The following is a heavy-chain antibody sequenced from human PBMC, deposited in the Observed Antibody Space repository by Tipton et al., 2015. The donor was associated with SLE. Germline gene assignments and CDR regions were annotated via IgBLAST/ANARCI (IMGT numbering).Heavy chain of an antibody. CDR2: INHSGGT. CDR3: ASPLLWFGENYMDV. D-gene: IGHD3-10*01. Sequence: LRLSCAVYGGSFSGYYWSWIRQPPGKGLEWIGEINHSGGTNYNPSLKSRVTISVDTSKNQFSLKLSSVTAADTAVYYCASPLLWFGENYMDVWGKGTTVTVSS. V-gene: IGHV4-34*01. CDR1: GGSFSGYY. J-gene: IGHJ6*03.